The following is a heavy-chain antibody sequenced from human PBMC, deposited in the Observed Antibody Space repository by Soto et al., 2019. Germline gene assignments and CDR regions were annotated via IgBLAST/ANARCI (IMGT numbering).Heavy chain of an antibody. CDR1: GYTFTSYG. J-gene: IGHJ4*02. CDR3: ARRWESEAVADANFEC. Sequence: ASVKVSCKASGYTFTSYGSSWVRQAPGQGLEWMGWISAYNGNTNYAQKLQGRVTMTTDTSTSTAYMELRSLRSDDTAVYYCARRWESEAVADANFECWGQGTLVSVSS. V-gene: IGHV1-18*01. CDR2: ISAYNGNT. D-gene: IGHD6-19*01.